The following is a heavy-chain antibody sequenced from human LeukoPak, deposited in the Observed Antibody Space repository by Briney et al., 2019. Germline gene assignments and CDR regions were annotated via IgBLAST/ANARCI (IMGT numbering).Heavy chain of an antibody. CDR3: ARDLGPYNQDY. CDR1: GHTFTSYY. CDR2: INPSGGST. D-gene: IGHD1-14*01. J-gene: IGHJ4*02. V-gene: IGHV1-46*01. Sequence: GASVKVSWKAYGHTFTSYYMHWVRQAPGPGLDWMGIINPSGGSTSYAQKFQGRVTMTRDTSTSTVYMELSSLRSEDTAVYYCARDLGPYNQDYWGQGTLVTVSS.